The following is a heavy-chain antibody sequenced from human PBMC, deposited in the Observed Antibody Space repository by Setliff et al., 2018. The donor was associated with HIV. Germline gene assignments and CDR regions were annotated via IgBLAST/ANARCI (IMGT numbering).Heavy chain of an antibody. CDR3: ARDWREVGGGGYADY. CDR1: GYTFTSYY. Sequence: ASVKVSCKASGYTFTSYYMHWVRQAPGQGLEWMGIINPSSGSTTYAQKFHGRVTMTRDTSTSTAYMELGSLRSEDTAVCYCARDWREVGGGGYADYWGQGTLVTVSS. D-gene: IGHD3-16*01. CDR2: INPSSGST. V-gene: IGHV1-46*01. J-gene: IGHJ4*02.